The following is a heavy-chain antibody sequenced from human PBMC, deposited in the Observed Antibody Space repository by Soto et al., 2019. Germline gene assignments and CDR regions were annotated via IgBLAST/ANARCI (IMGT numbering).Heavy chain of an antibody. V-gene: IGHV3-23*01. CDR3: AREWQQLVRDYYNGMDV. D-gene: IGHD6-13*01. CDR2: ISSTGGGT. CDR1: GFTFNNYV. Sequence: PGGSLRLSCAASGFTFNNYVMSWVRQAPGKGQEWVSGISSTGGGTYYADHVKGRFTISRENSKNTLYLQMNNLRAEDTAVYYCAREWQQLVRDYYNGMDVWGQGTTVTVS. J-gene: IGHJ6*02.